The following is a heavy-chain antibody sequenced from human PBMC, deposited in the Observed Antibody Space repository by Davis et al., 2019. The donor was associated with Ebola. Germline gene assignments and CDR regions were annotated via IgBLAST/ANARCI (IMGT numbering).Heavy chain of an antibody. CDR3: ARGGETRLEY. CDR2: INDRGDST. V-gene: IGHV3-23*01. D-gene: IGHD3-16*01. Sequence: GESLKISCVASGLPFSSCDMNWVRQAPGKGPEWVSNINDRGDSTYYADSVKGRFTISRDNSKNTLSLQMNSLRAEDTAVYYCARGGETRLEYWGQGTLVTVSS. CDR1: GLPFSSCD. J-gene: IGHJ4*02.